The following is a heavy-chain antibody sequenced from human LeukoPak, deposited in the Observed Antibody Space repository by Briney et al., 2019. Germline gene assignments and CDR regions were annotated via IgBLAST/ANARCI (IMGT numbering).Heavy chain of an antibody. V-gene: IGHV4-61*01. CDR2: IYYTGST. CDR3: ARGYISSWYYFGL. J-gene: IGHJ4*02. CDR1: GGSVGRNSHY. D-gene: IGHD6-13*01. Sequence: PSETLSLTCTVSGGSVGRNSHYWSWIRQPPGKGLEWVATIYYTGSTNYNPSLKSRVTISMDTSDNQGSLELRSGTAADTVVYYGARGYISSWYYFGLWGQGTVVTVSS.